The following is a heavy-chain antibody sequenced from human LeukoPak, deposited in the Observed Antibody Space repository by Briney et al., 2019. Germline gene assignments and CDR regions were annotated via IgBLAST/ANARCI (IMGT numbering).Heavy chain of an antibody. Sequence: SGRSLRLSCAASGFTFSSYGMHWVRQAPGKGLEWVAVISYDGSNKYYADSVKGRFTISRDNSKNTLCLQMNSLRAEDTAVYYCAKELGWYCGGDCYSYYYYYGMDVWGQGTTVTVSS. D-gene: IGHD2-21*02. CDR1: GFTFSSYG. V-gene: IGHV3-30*18. CDR2: ISYDGSNK. J-gene: IGHJ6*02. CDR3: AKELGWYCGGDCYSYYYYYGMDV.